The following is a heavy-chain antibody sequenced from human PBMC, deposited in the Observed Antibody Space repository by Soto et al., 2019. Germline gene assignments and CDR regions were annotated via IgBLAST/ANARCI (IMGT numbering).Heavy chain of an antibody. J-gene: IGHJ6*02. CDR3: ARDRYCSGGSCYSHYYYGMDV. CDR2: INSDGSST. D-gene: IGHD2-15*01. V-gene: IGHV3-74*01. CDR1: GFTFSSYW. Sequence: LRLSCAASGFTFSSYWMHWVRQAPGKGLVWVSRINSDGSSTSYADSVKGRFTISRDNAKNTLYLQMNSLRAEDTAVYYCARDRYCSGGSCYSHYYYGMDVWGQGTTVTVSS.